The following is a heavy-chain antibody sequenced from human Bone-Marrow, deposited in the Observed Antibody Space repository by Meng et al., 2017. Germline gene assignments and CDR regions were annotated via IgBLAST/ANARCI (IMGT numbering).Heavy chain of an antibody. CDR1: GGTFSSYA. D-gene: IGHD4-17*01. CDR2: IIPIFGTA. V-gene: IGHV1-69*05. CDR3: ARGPASGDYGWFDP. Sequence: VPVGQTGAEVKKPGSSVKVSCKASGGTFSSYAISWVRQAPGQGLEWMGGIIPIFGTANYAQKFQGRVTITTDESTSTAYMELSSLRSEDTAVYYCARGPASGDYGWFDPWGQGTLVTVPS. J-gene: IGHJ5*02.